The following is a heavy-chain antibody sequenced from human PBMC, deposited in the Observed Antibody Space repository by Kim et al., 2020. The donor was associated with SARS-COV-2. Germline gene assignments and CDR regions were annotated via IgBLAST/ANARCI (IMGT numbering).Heavy chain of an antibody. Sequence: GGSLRLSCAASGFTFSSYAMHWVRQAPGKGLEWVAVISYDGSNKYYADSVKGRFTISRDNSKNTLYLQMNSLRAEDTAGYYCERDRDSSSWYPHSGGWF. CDR3: ERDRDSSSWYPHSGGWF. J-gene: IGHJ5*01. CDR2: ISYDGSNK. V-gene: IGHV3-30-3*01. D-gene: IGHD6-13*01. CDR1: GFTFSSYA.